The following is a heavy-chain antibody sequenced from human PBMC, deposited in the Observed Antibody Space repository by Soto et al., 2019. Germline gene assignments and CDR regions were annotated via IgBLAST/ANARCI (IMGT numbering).Heavy chain of an antibody. CDR1: WVSFSSDNAA. V-gene: IGHV6-1*01. CDR2: TYYRSKWNN. CDR3: AEISWFRGMDV. J-gene: IGHJ6*02. D-gene: IGHD3-10*01. Sequence: PSQPLSLTCAISWVSFSSDNAACSCIRQSPSRGLEWLGRTYYRSKWNNDYAVSVRSRVAINPDTSKNQFSLQLYSLTPEDTAVYYCAEISWFRGMDVWGQGTPVTVSS.